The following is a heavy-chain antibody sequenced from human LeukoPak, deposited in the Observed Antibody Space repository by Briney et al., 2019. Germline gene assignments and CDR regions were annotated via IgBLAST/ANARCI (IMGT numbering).Heavy chain of an antibody. V-gene: IGHV3-30-3*01. CDR2: MSYDGSNT. Sequence: GGSLRLSCAASGFIFSNYAAYWVRQAPAKGLECVVVMSYDGSNTYFADSVKGRFTISRDNSKNTLYLQMNSLRPEDTAVYYCARGDYYGSGSYSNWFDPWGQGTLVTVSS. J-gene: IGHJ5*02. D-gene: IGHD3-10*01. CDR3: ARGDYYGSGSYSNWFDP. CDR1: GFIFSNYA.